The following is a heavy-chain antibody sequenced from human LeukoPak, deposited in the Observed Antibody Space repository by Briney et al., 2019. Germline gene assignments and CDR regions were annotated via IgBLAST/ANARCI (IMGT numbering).Heavy chain of an antibody. D-gene: IGHD2-21*01. J-gene: IGHJ4*02. CDR1: GFTFRSHA. CDR2: TYENGGTT. CDR3: AKDFRIGYSAHFDY. V-gene: IGHV3-23*01. Sequence: GGSLRLSCVGTGFTFRSHAMSWVRQAPEKGLEFVSGTYENGGTTYYADSVKGRFSISRDNSKNTLYLQMDSLRGEDTAVYYCAKDFRIGYSAHFDYWGQGALVTVSS.